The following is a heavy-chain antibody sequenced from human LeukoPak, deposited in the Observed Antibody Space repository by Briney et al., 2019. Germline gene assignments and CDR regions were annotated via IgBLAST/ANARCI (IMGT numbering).Heavy chain of an antibody. CDR2: IIPILGIA. Sequence: GSSVKVSCKASGGTFSSYTISWVRQAPGQELEWMGRIIPILGIANYAQKFQGRVTITADKSTSTAYMELSSLRSEDTAVYYCARSAYSNYPYNWFDPWGQGTLVTVSS. CDR3: ARSAYSNYPYNWFDP. CDR1: GGTFSSYT. V-gene: IGHV1-69*02. J-gene: IGHJ5*02. D-gene: IGHD4-11*01.